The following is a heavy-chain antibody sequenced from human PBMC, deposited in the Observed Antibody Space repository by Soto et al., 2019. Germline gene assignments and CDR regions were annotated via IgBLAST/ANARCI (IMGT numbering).Heavy chain of an antibody. D-gene: IGHD6-6*01. J-gene: IGHJ6*02. CDR3: ARDRGSIAARQGYYYGMDV. Sequence: SETLSLTCTVSGGSISSYYWSWIRQPPGEGLEWIGYIYYSESTNYNPSLKSRVTISVDTSKNQFSLKLSSVTAADTAVYYCARDRGSIAARQGYYYGMDVWGQGTTVTVSS. CDR1: GGSISSYY. V-gene: IGHV4-59*01. CDR2: IYYSEST.